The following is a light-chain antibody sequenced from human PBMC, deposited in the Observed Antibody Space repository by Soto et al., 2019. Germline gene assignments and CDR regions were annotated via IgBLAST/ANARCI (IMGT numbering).Light chain of an antibody. CDR2: RAS. CDR3: QQRSDWPT. J-gene: IGKJ2*01. Sequence: EIVLTQSPGTLSLSPGERATLSGRASQSVSSSYLAWYQQKPGQAPRLLISRASARATGVPDRFSGSGSGTEFTLTISSLQSEDFLVYYCQQRSDWPTFGQGTKVDIK. V-gene: IGKV3D-20*02. CDR1: QSVSSSY.